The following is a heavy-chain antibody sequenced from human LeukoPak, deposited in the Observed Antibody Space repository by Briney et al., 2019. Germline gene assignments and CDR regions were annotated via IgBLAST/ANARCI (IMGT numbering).Heavy chain of an antibody. J-gene: IGHJ6*03. CDR3: ARGRVSSSTWYSTYYYFFYMDF. Sequence: SETLSLTCAVYGGSFSGYYWSWIRQPPGKGLEWIGYVDHTGSTKFNPSLNGRVSISRDTSNNFFSLRLRSVTAADTAVYFCARGRVSSSTWYSTYYYFFYMDFWGKGTTVTVSS. V-gene: IGHV4-59*01. CDR2: VDHTGST. D-gene: IGHD4-11*01. CDR1: GGSFSGYY.